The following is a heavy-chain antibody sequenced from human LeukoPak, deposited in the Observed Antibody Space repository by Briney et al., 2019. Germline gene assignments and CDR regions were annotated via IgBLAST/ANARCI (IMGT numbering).Heavy chain of an antibody. CDR3: ARAPTTGYILDY. Sequence: SETLSLTCTVSGGSISSSNYYWGWIRQPPGKGLEWIGSIYYSGSTYYNPSLKSRVTISVDTSKNQFSLKLSSVTAADTAVYYCARAPTTGYILDYWGQGTLVTVSS. V-gene: IGHV4-39*07. J-gene: IGHJ4*02. CDR1: GGSISSSNYY. D-gene: IGHD5-24*01. CDR2: IYYSGST.